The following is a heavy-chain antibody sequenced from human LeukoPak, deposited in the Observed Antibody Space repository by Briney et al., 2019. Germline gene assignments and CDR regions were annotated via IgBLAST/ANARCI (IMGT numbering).Heavy chain of an antibody. CDR2: ISSSSSYI. D-gene: IGHD3-22*01. V-gene: IGHV3-21*01. J-gene: IGHJ5*02. CDR1: GFTFSSYS. CDR3: ARSPVIHNWFDP. Sequence: GGSLRLSCAASGFTFSSYSMNWVRQAPGKGLEWVSSISSSSSYIYYADSVKGRFTISRDNAKNSLYLQMNSLRAEDTAVYYCARSPVIHNWFDPWGQGTLVTVSS.